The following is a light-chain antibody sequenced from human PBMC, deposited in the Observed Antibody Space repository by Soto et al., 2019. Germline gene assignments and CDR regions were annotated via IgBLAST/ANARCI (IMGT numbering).Light chain of an antibody. CDR1: EIVSSSY. J-gene: IGKJ1*01. CDR2: DAS. Sequence: TQSPSTLSLSPVEIATFSSRASEIVSSSYVAWYQQKPGQAPRLLIYDASGRATSIPDRCSGRGSGTDFTLTISSLEPEDFAVYYWQQYGSSGTFGQGTKVDI. CDR3: QQYGSSGT. V-gene: IGKV3-20*01.